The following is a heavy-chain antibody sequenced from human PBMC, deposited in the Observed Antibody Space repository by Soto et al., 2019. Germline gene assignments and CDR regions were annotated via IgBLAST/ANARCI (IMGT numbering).Heavy chain of an antibody. CDR2: INHSGST. CDR3: ARGRVHRGVLRY. D-gene: IGHD3-10*01. Sequence: QVQLQQWGAGLLKPSETLSLTCAVYGGSFSGYYWSWIRQPPGKGLEWIGEINHSGSTNYNPSLKSRVTISVDTSKNQFSLKLSSVTAADTAVYYCARGRVHRGVLRYWGQGTLVTVSS. V-gene: IGHV4-34*01. J-gene: IGHJ4*02. CDR1: GGSFSGYY.